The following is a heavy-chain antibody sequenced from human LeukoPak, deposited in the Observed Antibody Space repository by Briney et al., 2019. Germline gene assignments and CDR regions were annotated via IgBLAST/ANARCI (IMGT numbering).Heavy chain of an antibody. J-gene: IGHJ6*03. CDR1: GFTFSSYS. V-gene: IGHV3-20*04. CDR3: ARDRRITIFGDDLGSYYYYYMDV. D-gene: IGHD3-3*01. CDR2: INWNGGST. Sequence: GGSLRLSCAASGFTFSSYSMNWVRQAPGKELEWVSGINWNGGSTGYADSVKGRFTISRDNAKNSLYLQMNSLRAEDTALYYCARDRRITIFGDDLGSYYYYYMDVWGKGTTVTVSS.